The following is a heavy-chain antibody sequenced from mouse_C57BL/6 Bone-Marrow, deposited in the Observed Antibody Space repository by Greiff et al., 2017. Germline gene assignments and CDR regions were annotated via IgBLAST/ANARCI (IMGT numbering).Heavy chain of an antibody. CDR1: GFTFSSYG. J-gene: IGHJ3*01. CDR3: ARRTTVV. D-gene: IGHD1-1*01. V-gene: IGHV5-6*01. Sequence: EVHLVESGGDLVKPGGSLKLSCAASGFTFSSYGMSWVRQTPDKRLEWVATISSGGSYTYYPDSVKGRFTISRDNAKNTLYLQMSSLKSEDTAMYYCARRTTVVWGQGTLVTVSA. CDR2: ISSGGSYT.